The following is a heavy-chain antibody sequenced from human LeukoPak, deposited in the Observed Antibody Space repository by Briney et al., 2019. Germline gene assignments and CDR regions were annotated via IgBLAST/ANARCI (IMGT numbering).Heavy chain of an antibody. CDR2: IYHRGSA. Sequence: SETLSLTCTVSGYSISSGRYWGWIRQPPGRGLEWIGSIYHRGSAYYNPSLKSRVTFSVDASKNQFFLNLSSVTAADTAVYYCAREPGAYYYGSGSHYWYFDLWGRGTLVTVSS. D-gene: IGHD3-10*01. J-gene: IGHJ2*01. CDR3: AREPGAYYYGSGSHYWYFDL. CDR1: GYSISSGRY. V-gene: IGHV4-38-2*02.